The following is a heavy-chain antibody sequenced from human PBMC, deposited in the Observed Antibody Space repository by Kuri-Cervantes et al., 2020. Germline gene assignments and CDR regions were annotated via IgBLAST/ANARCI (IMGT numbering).Heavy chain of an antibody. Sequence: GSLRLSCTVSGGSISSYYWSWIRQPAGKGLEWIGRIYTSGSTNYNPSLKSRVTMSVDTSKNQFSLKLSSVTAADTAVYYCARNLRGSVCTYCSSTSCPFCWYFDLWGRGTLVTVSS. CDR2: IYTSGST. J-gene: IGHJ2*01. CDR1: GGSISSYY. D-gene: IGHD2-2*01. CDR3: ARNLRGSVCTYCSSTSCPFCWYFDL. V-gene: IGHV4-4*07.